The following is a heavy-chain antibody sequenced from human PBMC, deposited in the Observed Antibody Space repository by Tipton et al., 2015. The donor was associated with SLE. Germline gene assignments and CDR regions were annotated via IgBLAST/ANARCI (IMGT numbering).Heavy chain of an antibody. Sequence: TLSLTCTVSGGSISSYYWSWIRQPPGKGLEWIGYIYYSGSTNHNPSLKSRVTISVDTSKNQFSLKLSSVTAADTAVYYCARVWGGDGYSPGLAFDIWGQGTMVTVSS. J-gene: IGHJ3*02. CDR3: ARVWGGDGYSPGLAFDI. V-gene: IGHV4-59*01. CDR2: IYYSGST. D-gene: IGHD5-24*01. CDR1: GGSISSYY.